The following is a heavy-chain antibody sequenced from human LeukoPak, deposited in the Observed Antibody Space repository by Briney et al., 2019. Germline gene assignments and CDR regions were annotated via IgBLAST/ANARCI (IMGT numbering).Heavy chain of an antibody. V-gene: IGHV4-61*02. CDR2: ILASGIT. D-gene: IGHD5-12*01. CDR3: ARAASGYYYASDM. J-gene: IGHJ3*02. Sequence: SETLSLTCTVSGGSISSDIYYWTWIRQPAGKGLEWIGRILASGITSYNPSLEGRLTISVDTAKNQFSLKLTSVTVADTAVYYCARAASGYYYASDMWGQGTVVTVSS. CDR1: GGSISSDIYY.